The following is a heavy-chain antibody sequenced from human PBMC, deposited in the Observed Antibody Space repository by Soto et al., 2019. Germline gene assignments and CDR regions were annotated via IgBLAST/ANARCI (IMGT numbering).Heavy chain of an antibody. Sequence: SETLSLTCTVSGGSISSSSNYWGWIRQPPGKGLEWIGSIYDSGSTYYNPSLKSRVTISVDTSKNQYPLKLSFVAAADTVVYCCAGGAEPWLVPLDYWGQGTLVTVSS. D-gene: IGHD6-19*01. V-gene: IGHV4-39*01. CDR2: IYDSGST. CDR3: AGGAEPWLVPLDY. CDR1: GGSISSSSNY. J-gene: IGHJ4*02.